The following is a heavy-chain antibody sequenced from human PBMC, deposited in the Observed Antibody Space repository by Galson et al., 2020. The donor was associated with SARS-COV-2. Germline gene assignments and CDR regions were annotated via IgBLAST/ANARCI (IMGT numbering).Heavy chain of an antibody. V-gene: IGHV4-59*08. CDR1: GGSISPFY. Sequence: ETLSLTCTVSGGSISPFYWSWVRQPPGKGLEWIGYIYYGGTTSYNPSLRGRVTISLDTSKNHFSLSLSSVTAADTAVYYCARQIDALDIWGQGTMVTVSS. J-gene: IGHJ3*02. CDR2: IYYGGTT. CDR3: ARQIDALDI.